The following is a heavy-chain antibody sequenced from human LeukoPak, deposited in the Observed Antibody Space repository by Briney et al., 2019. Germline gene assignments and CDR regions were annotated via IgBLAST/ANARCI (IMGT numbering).Heavy chain of an antibody. CDR1: GGTFRHCA. CDR2: IIPIFDSP. D-gene: IGHD6-19*01. V-gene: IGHV1-69*05. CDR3: ARQVVAVGFDD. J-gene: IGHJ4*02. Sequence: SVKVSYKASGGTFRHCAISWLRLAPGQGLKWRGGIIPIFDSPTYGLTFQDRVTMTTDESTSTAYLELSSLTSDDTAVYYCARQVVAVGFDDWGQGTLVTVSS.